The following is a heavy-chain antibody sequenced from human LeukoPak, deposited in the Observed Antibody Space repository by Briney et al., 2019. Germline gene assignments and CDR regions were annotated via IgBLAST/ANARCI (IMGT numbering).Heavy chain of an antibody. CDR2: ISSSSSYI. D-gene: IGHD3-22*01. CDR1: GFTFSSYS. V-gene: IGHV3-21*01. J-gene: IGHJ4*02. Sequence: GGSLRLSCAASGFTFSSYSMNWVRQAPGKGLEWVSSISSSSSYIYYADSVKGRFTISRDNAKNSLYLQMNSLRAEDTAVYYCARGINDRAAHYWGQGTLVTVSS. CDR3: ARGINDRAAHY.